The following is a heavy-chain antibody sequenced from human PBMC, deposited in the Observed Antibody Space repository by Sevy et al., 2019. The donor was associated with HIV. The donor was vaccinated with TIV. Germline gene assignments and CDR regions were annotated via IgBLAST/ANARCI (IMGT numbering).Heavy chain of an antibody. CDR3: ARLSFPAYGGGIRGSRYYYMDV. V-gene: IGHV3-48*02. CDR1: GFTFSSYS. D-gene: IGHD1-26*01. Sequence: GGSLRLSCAASGFTFSSYSMNWVRQAPGKGLEWVSYISSSSSTIYYADSVKGRFTISRDNAKNSLYLQMNSLRDEDRVGYYCARLSFPAYGGGIRGSRYYYMDVWGKGTTVTVSS. CDR2: ISSSSSTI. J-gene: IGHJ6*03.